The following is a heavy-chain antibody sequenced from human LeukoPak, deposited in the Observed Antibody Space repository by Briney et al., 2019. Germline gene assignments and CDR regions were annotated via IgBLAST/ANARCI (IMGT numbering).Heavy chain of an antibody. D-gene: IGHD5-24*01. V-gene: IGHV1-2*02. J-gene: IGHJ4*02. CDR3: ARAHTYTITSVHNFIYLEY. CDR2: INPKSGDT. CDR1: GYTFTGYY. Sequence: GASVKVSCKTSGYTFTGYYMHWVRQAPGQKLEWMGWINPKSGDTNYAQKFQDRITMTRDTSLSTFYMELSSLRSDDAAIYYCARAHTYTITSVHNFIYLEYWGRGTLVTVSS.